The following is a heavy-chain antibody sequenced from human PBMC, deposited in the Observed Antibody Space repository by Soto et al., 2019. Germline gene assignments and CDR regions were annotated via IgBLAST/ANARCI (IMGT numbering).Heavy chain of an antibody. J-gene: IGHJ6*02. CDR1: GLTFSDCY. CDR3: ARVRFGEWGYAMDV. D-gene: IGHD3-10*01. Sequence: QVQLVESGGGLVKPGGSLRLSCEVSGLTFSDCYINWIRQAPGKGLEWISYISSSGKIINYAGSVKGRFTISRDNTKNSLYPQMNSLRVEDTAMYYCARVRFGEWGYAMDVWGQGTTGTVSS. V-gene: IGHV3-11*01. CDR2: ISSSGKII.